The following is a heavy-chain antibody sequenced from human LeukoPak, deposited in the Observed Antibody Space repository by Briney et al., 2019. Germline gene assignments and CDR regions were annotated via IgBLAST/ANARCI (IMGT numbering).Heavy chain of an antibody. CDR3: ARGMDYDILAGPPDY. D-gene: IGHD3-9*01. J-gene: IGHJ4*02. CDR2: ISYDGSNK. Sequence: PGGSLRLSCAASGFTFNNYGMHWVRQAPGKGLEWVALISYDGSNKEYADSVKGRFTISRDNSKNSLYLQMNSLRGEDTAVYYCARGMDYDILAGPPDYWGQGTLVTVSS. CDR1: GFTFNNYG. V-gene: IGHV3-30*19.